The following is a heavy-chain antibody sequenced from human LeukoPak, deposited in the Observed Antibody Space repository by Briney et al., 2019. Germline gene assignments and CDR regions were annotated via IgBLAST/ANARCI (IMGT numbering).Heavy chain of an antibody. V-gene: IGHV4-59*01. CDR1: GGSISSYY. CDR2: IYYSGST. J-gene: IGHJ4*02. Sequence: SETLSLTCTVSGGSISSYYWSWVRQPPGKGLEWIGYIYYSGSTNYNPSLKSRVTISVDTSKNQFSLKLSSVTAADTAVYYCARLSRDGYNKAGDYWGQGTLVTVSS. D-gene: IGHD5-24*01. CDR3: ARLSRDGYNKAGDY.